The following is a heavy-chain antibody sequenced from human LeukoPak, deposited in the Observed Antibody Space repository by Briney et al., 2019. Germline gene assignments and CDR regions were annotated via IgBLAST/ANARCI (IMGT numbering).Heavy chain of an antibody. CDR2: INTDGSST. D-gene: IGHD3-10*01. V-gene: IGHV3-74*01. CDR3: ARDETGGYFEN. Sequence: GGSLRLSCAASGFTSSSYWMHWVRQAPGKGLVWVSRINTDGSSTSYADSVKGRFTISRDNAKNTLYLQMNSLRVEDTAVYYCARDETGGYFENWGQGTLVTVSS. CDR1: GFTSSSYW. J-gene: IGHJ4*02.